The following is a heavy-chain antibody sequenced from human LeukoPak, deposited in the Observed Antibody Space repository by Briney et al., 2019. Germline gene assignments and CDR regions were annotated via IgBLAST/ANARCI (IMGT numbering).Heavy chain of an antibody. J-gene: IGHJ3*02. D-gene: IGHD3-22*01. CDR3: ATGIVQSAFDI. Sequence: GGSLRLSCAASGFTFSSYGMNWVRQAPGKGLEWVSSISSSGYIYYADSVKGRFTISRDNAKNSLYLQMNSLRAEDTAVYYCATGIVQSAFDIWGQGTMVTVSS. CDR2: ISSSGYI. V-gene: IGHV3-21*04. CDR1: GFTFSSYG.